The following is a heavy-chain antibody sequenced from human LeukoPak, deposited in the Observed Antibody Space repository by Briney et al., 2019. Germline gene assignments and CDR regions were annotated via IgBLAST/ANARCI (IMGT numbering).Heavy chain of an antibody. Sequence: GGSLRLSCAASGFTFSSYAMSWVRQAPGKGLEWVSAISGSGGSTYYADSVKGRFTISRDNSKNTVYLQMNSLRAEDTAVYYCAKDSSGGRTPHRSWFDPWGQGTLVTVSS. CDR2: ISGSGGST. CDR3: AKDSSGGRTPHRSWFDP. CDR1: GFTFSSYA. D-gene: IGHD2-15*01. J-gene: IGHJ5*02. V-gene: IGHV3-23*01.